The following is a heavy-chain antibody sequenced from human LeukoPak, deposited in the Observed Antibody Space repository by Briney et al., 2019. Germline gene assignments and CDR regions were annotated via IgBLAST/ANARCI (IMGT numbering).Heavy chain of an antibody. CDR3: AREGHCIGGSCYSDYYYYMDV. CDR1: GFTINTYW. D-gene: IGHD2-15*01. J-gene: IGHJ6*03. Sequence: GGSLRLSCAASGFTINTYWMGWLRQAPGKGLEWVANMKQDGSKKYYVASEKGHITISSDNAKNSLYLQMNSLRAEDTAMYYCAREGHCIGGSCYSDYYYYMDVWGKGSTVIVSS. V-gene: IGHV3-7*01. CDR2: MKQDGSKK.